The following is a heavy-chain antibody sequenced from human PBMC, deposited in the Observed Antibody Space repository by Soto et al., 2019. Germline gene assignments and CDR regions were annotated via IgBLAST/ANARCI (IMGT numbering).Heavy chain of an antibody. V-gene: IGHV1-18*01. CDR3: ARVVAPFDP. CDR2: INAYNGNT. D-gene: IGHD2-15*01. Sequence: QVQLVQSGAEVKKPGASVKVSCKASGYTFTSYGISWVRQAPGQGLEWMGWINAYNGNTNYAQKLQGRVTRTTDTSTSTAHRELRSLRSDDTAVYSCARVVAPFDPWGQGTLVTVSS. CDR1: GYTFTSYG. J-gene: IGHJ5*02.